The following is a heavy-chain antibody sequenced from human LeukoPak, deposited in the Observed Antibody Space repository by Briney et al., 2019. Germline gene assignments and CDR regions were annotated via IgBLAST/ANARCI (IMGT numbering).Heavy chain of an antibody. CDR1: GFTFRSYG. V-gene: IGHV3-30*02. CDR3: AKIAIYYDSSGPKDY. J-gene: IGHJ4*02. CDR2: IRYDGSNK. Sequence: GGSLRLSCAASGFTFRSYGMHWVRQAPGKGLEWVGFIRYDGSNKYYADSVKGRFTISRDNSKNTLYLQMNSLRAEDTAVYYCAKIAIYYDSSGPKDYWGQGTLVTVSS. D-gene: IGHD3-22*01.